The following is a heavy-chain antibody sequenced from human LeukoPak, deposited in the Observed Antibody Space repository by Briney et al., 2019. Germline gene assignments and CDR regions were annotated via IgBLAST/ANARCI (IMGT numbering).Heavy chain of an antibody. D-gene: IGHD4-17*01. CDR3: ARDPTVTTFYYYYMDV. J-gene: IGHJ6*03. CDR2: ISYDGSNK. V-gene: IGHV3-30*04. CDR1: GFTFSSYA. Sequence: GGSLRLSCAASGFTFSSYAMHWVRQVPGKGLEWVAVISYDGSNKYYADSVKGRFTISRDNSKNTLYLQMNSLRAEDTAVYYCARDPTVTTFYYYYMDVWGKGTTVTVSS.